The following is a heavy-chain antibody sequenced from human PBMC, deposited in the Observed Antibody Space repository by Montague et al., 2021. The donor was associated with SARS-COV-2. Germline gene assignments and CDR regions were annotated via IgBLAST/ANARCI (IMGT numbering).Heavy chain of an antibody. V-gene: IGHV4-39*02. CDR2: IFSSGST. J-gene: IGHJ3*01. D-gene: IGHD3-22*01. Sequence: SETLSLTCTVSGASINSNRHFWGWIRQAPGKGLEWIGSIFSSGSTYYNPSLKTRVSISVDTSGNRLSLKLTSVTATDTAMYFCARAESYDSSGFLYEPFDVWGQGTMVTVSS. CDR3: ARAESYDSSGFLYEPFDV. CDR1: GASINSNRHF.